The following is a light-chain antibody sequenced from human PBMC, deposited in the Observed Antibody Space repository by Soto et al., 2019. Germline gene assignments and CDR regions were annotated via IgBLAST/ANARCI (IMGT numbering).Light chain of an antibody. Sequence: EIVLTQSPGTLSLSPGERATLSCRASQSLGSSDLAWYQHKPGQAPRLLIYGVSNRATGITDRFSGSGSGTDFTVTISRREPEDFAVYYCQQYDTSRTFGQGTKVESK. CDR2: GVS. J-gene: IGKJ1*01. CDR1: QSLGSSD. CDR3: QQYDTSRT. V-gene: IGKV3-20*01.